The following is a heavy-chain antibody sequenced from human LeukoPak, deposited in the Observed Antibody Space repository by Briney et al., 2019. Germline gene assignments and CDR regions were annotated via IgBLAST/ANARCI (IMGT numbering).Heavy chain of an antibody. Sequence: GRSLRLSCAASGFTFSYYGMHWVRQAPGKGLEWVAVIWYDGSNKYYADSVKGRFTISRDNSKNTLYLQMNSLRAEDTAVYYCARPTYSGSYYWFDYWGQGTLVTVSS. CDR2: IWYDGSNK. D-gene: IGHD1-26*01. CDR1: GFTFSYYG. V-gene: IGHV3-33*01. J-gene: IGHJ4*02. CDR3: ARPTYSGSYYWFDY.